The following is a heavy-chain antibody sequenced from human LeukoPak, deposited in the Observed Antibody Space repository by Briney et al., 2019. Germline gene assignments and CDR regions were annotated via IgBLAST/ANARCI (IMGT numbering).Heavy chain of an antibody. J-gene: IGHJ3*02. Sequence: GSLRLSCAASGFTFDDYGMNWVRQAPGKGLEWVSSISSSSSYIYYADSVKGRFTISRDNAKNSLYLQMNSLRAEDTAVYYCARDPHSSGSYFPDAFDIWGQGTMVTVSS. CDR3: ARDPHSSGSYFPDAFDI. CDR1: GFTFDDYG. D-gene: IGHD1-26*01. CDR2: ISSSSSYI. V-gene: IGHV3-21*01.